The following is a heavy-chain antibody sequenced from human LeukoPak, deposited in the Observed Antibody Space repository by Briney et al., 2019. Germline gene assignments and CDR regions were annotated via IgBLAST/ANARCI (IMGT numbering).Heavy chain of an antibody. D-gene: IGHD4-17*01. CDR1: GGSISSGGYY. J-gene: IGHJ3*02. CDR3: ARTMTTVTTGGAFDI. Sequence: SETLSLTCTVSGGSISSGGYYWSWIRQHPGKGLEWIGHIYYSGSTYYNPSLKSRLTISVDTSKNQFSLKLSSVTAADTAVYYCARTMTTVTTGGAFDIWGQGTMVTVSS. CDR2: IYYSGST. V-gene: IGHV4-31*03.